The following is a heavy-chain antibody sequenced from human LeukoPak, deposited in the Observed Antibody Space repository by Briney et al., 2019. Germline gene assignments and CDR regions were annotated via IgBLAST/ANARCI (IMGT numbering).Heavy chain of an antibody. Sequence: PSETLSLTCTVSGGSISSGSYYWSWIRQPAGEGLEWIGRIYTSGSTNYNPSLKSRVTISVDTSKNQFSLKLSSVTAADTAVYYCARSTPHCSSTSCYNDFDYWGQGTLVTVSS. D-gene: IGHD2-2*02. CDR2: IYTSGST. J-gene: IGHJ4*02. V-gene: IGHV4-61*02. CDR3: ARSTPHCSSTSCYNDFDY. CDR1: GGSISSGSYY.